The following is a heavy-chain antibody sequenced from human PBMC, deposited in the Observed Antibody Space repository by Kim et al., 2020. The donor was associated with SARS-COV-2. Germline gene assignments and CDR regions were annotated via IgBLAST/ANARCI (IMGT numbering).Heavy chain of an antibody. D-gene: IGHD6-19*01. CDR3: ARAAGDSSGVAHWFDP. Sequence: ASVKVSCKASGYTFTSYYMHWVRQAPGQGLEWMGIINPSGGSTSYAQKFQGRVTMTRDTSTSTVYMELSSLRSEDTAVYYCARAAGDSSGVAHWFDPWGQGTLVTVSS. CDR1: GYTFTSYY. V-gene: IGHV1-46*01. J-gene: IGHJ5*02. CDR2: INPSGGST.